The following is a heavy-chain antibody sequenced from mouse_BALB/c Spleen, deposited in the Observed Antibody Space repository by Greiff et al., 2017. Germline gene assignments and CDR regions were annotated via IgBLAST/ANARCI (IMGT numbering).Heavy chain of an antibody. Sequence: EVQLQQSGAELVRSGASVKLSCTASGFNIKDYYMHWVKQRPEQGLEWIGWIDPENGDTEYAPKFQGKATMTADTSSNTAYLQLSSLTSEDTAVYYCNAFYEHFDVWGAGTTVTVSS. CDR2: IDPENGDT. D-gene: IGHD2-3*01. CDR1: GFNIKDYY. V-gene: IGHV14-4*02. CDR3: NAFYEHFDV. J-gene: IGHJ1*01.